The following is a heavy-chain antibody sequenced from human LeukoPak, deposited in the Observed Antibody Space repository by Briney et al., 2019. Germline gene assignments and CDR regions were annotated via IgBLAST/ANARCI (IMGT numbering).Heavy chain of an antibody. D-gene: IGHD6-13*01. J-gene: IGHJ3*02. CDR3: ARGPGYSSSDGAFDI. V-gene: IGHV4-34*01. CDR1: GGAFSGYY. Sequence: SETLSLTCAVYGGAFSGYYWSWVRQPPGEGLEWIGEINHSGSTNYNPSLKSRVTISVDTSKNQFSLKLSSVTAADTAVYYCARGPGYSSSDGAFDIWGQGTMVTVSS. CDR2: INHSGST.